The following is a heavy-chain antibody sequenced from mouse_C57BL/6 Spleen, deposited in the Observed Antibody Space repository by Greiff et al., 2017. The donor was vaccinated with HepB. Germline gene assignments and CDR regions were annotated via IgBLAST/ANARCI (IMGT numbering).Heavy chain of an antibody. D-gene: IGHD2-3*01. J-gene: IGHJ3*01. Sequence: VKLVESGPGLVAPSQCLSITCTASGFSFTSYGVSWVRQPPGKGLEWLGVIWGDGSTNYHSALISRLSISKDNSKSQIYLRLNSLQTDDTATYYCAKPGDGYPFAYWGQGTLVTVSA. CDR2: IWGDGST. CDR3: AKPGDGYPFAY. V-gene: IGHV2-3*01. CDR1: GFSFTSYG.